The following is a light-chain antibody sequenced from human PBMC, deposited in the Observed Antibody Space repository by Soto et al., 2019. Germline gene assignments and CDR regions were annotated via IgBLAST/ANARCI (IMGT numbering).Light chain of an antibody. CDR2: DVS. V-gene: IGLV2-11*01. CDR1: SSDVESYNL. CDR3: CSYAGSYTFYV. Sequence: LTQPASVSGSPGQSITISCTGTSSDVESYNLVSWYQQHPGKAPKVMIYDVSKRPSGVPDRFSGPKSGNTASLTLSGLQAEDEADYYCCSYAGSYTFYVFGTGTKVTVL. J-gene: IGLJ1*01.